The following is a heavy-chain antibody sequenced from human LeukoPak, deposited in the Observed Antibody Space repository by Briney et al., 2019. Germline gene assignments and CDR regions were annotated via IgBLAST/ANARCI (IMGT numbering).Heavy chain of an antibody. CDR2: INPNSGGT. CDR1: GYTFTGYY. D-gene: IGHD2-8*01. J-gene: IGHJ4*02. Sequence: ASVTVSCKASGYTFTGYYMHWVRQAPGQGLEWMGWINPNSGGTNYAQKFQGRVTMTRDTSISTAYMELSRLRSDDTAVYYCARDIGYCTNGVCYTGLDYWGQGTLVTVSS. V-gene: IGHV1-2*02. CDR3: ARDIGYCTNGVCYTGLDY.